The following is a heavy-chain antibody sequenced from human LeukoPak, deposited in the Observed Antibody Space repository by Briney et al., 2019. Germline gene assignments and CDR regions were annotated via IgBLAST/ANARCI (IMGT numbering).Heavy chain of an antibody. D-gene: IGHD2-2*01. J-gene: IGHJ6*02. CDR2: IKQDGSEK. CDR1: GFTFSSYW. Sequence: PGGSLRLSCAASGFTFSSYWMSWVRQAPGKGLEWVANIKQDGSEKYYVDSVKGRFTISRDNAKNSLYLQMNSLRAEDTAVYYCAKDPRVVIVPAATYYYYYGMDVWGQGTTVTVSS. CDR3: AKDPRVVIVPAATYYYYYGMDV. V-gene: IGHV3-7*01.